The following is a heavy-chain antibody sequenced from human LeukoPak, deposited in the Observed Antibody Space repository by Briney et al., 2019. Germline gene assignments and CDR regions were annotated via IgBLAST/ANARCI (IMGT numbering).Heavy chain of an antibody. D-gene: IGHD2-15*01. CDR3: ARDDPICRAGNCYEGLDY. CDR2: ISYDGSKK. V-gene: IGHV3-30*04. CDR1: GFTFSSYA. Sequence: PGGSLRLSCAASGFTFSSYAMSWVRQAPGKGLEWVSLISYDGSKKYYADSVKGRFTISRDNSKNTMYLQMNSLRTEDTAVYYCARDDPICRAGNCYEGLDYWGQGTLVTVSS. J-gene: IGHJ4*02.